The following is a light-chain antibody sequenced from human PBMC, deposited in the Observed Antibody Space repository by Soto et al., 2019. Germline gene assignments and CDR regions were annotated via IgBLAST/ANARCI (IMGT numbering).Light chain of an antibody. CDR1: QSVSSY. J-gene: IGKJ4*01. CDR3: QQSSNWPT. CDR2: DAS. Sequence: EIVLTQSPAPLSLSPGERATLSCRASQSVSSYLSWYQQKPGQAPRLLIYDASNWSTGIPARFSGSGSGTYFTLTISSLEPEDFAVYYWQQSSNWPTFGGGTKVEIK. V-gene: IGKV3-11*01.